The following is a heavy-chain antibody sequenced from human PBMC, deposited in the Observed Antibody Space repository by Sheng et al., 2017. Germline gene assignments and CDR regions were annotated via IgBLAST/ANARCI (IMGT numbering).Heavy chain of an antibody. Sequence: QVQLLESGPGLVKPSETLSLTCTVSGGSISSYYWTWIRQPPGKGLEWIGYIYYSGSTNYNPSLKSRVTMSIDTSKNQFSLKLSSVTAADTAVYYCARGLYGRDSSGYYVYWGQGTLVTVSS. V-gene: IGHV4-59*12. J-gene: IGHJ4*02. CDR1: GGSISSYY. CDR3: ARGLYGRDSSGYYVY. CDR2: IYYSGST. D-gene: IGHD3-22*01.